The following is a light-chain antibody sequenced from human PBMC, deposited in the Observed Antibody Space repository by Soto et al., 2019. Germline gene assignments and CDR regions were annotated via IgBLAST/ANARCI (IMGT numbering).Light chain of an antibody. J-gene: IGLJ1*01. V-gene: IGLV2-14*01. CDR2: EVS. CDR1: SSDVGDYNY. CDR3: SSYTSNNSLRYV. Sequence: QSALTQPASVSGSPGQSITVSCTGTSSDVGDYNYVSWYQQHPGKAPKLMIYEVSNRPSGVSDRFSGSKSGNTASLTISGLQAEDEADYYCSSYTSNNSLRYVFGTGTRSPS.